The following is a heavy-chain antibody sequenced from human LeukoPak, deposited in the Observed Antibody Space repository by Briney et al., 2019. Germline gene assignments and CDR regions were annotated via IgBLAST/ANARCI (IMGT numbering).Heavy chain of an antibody. V-gene: IGHV3-23*01. CDR3: AKSLGVVTAARIDY. Sequence: GGSLRLSCAASRFTFSSHAMSWVRKAPGKGLEWVSVISGSGGSTFYADSVKGRFTISRDNSKNTLYLQMNSLRAEDTAVYYCAKSLGVVTAARIDYWGQGTLVTVSS. J-gene: IGHJ4*02. CDR1: RFTFSSHA. D-gene: IGHD2-21*02. CDR2: ISGSGGST.